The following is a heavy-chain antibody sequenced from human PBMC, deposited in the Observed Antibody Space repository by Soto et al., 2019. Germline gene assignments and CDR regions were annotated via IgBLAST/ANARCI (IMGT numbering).Heavy chain of an antibody. CDR1: GFSLSTSGVG. V-gene: IGHV2-5*02. J-gene: IGHJ3*02. CDR3: AHRPPPLAVAGIGAFDI. CDR2: IYWDDDK. D-gene: IGHD6-19*01. Sequence: QITLKESGPTLVKPTQTLTLTCTFSGFSLSTSGVGVGWIRQPPGKALEWLALIYWDDDKRYSPSLKSRLTTAKETPKNQVVLTMPNMDLVDTATYYCAHRPPPLAVAGIGAFDIWGQGTMVTVSS.